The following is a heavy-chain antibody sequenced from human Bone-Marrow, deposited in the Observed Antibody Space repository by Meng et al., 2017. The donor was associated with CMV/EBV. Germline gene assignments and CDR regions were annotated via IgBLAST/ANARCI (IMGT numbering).Heavy chain of an antibody. CDR3: ARPHTDGDYFDDAFDI. CDR2: IYPGDSDT. V-gene: IGHV5-51*01. Sequence: GASLKISCQGSGYRFTKYWIGWVRQMPGKGLEWMGIIYPGDSDTRYSPSFQGQVTISADKSISTAYLQWSSLKASDTAMYYCARPHTDGDYFDDAFDIWGQGTMVTVSS. D-gene: IGHD4-17*01. CDR1: GYRFTKYW. J-gene: IGHJ3*02.